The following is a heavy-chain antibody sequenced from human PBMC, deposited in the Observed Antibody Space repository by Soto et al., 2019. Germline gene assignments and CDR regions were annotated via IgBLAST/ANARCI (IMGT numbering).Heavy chain of an antibody. J-gene: IGHJ4*02. V-gene: IGHV3-74*01. D-gene: IGHD6-19*01. CDR3: ALTRRSSLLEVAGPGFEY. CDR2: INSDGSTS. CDR1: GRTFSNYW. Sequence: EVQLVESGGGLVQPGGSLRLSCAASGRTFSNYWMDWVRQAPGKGLVWVSRINSDGSTSIYADSVKGRFTISRDNAKNTLYLQMNSLRVDDTGVYYCALTRRSSLLEVAGPGFEYWGQGTLVTVS.